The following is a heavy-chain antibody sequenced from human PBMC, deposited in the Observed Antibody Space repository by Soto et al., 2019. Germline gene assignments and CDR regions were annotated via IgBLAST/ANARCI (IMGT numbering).Heavy chain of an antibody. D-gene: IGHD2-8*02. CDR3: AKGAKLIAGGWCSY. Sequence: PGGSLRLSCAASGFIFSNYAMNWVRQGPGKGLEWVSVISGEAGSTNYADSVKGRFTISRDNSKNTLYLQMNSLRAEDTAVYYCAKGAKLIAGGWCSYWGQGTLVTVSS. CDR2: ISGEAGST. J-gene: IGHJ4*02. CDR1: GFIFSNYA. V-gene: IGHV3-23*01.